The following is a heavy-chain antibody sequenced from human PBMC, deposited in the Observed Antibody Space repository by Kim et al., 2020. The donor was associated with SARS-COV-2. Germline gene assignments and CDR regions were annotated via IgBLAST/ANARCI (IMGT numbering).Heavy chain of an antibody. V-gene: IGHV3-23*01. CDR1: GFIFSDYT. Sequence: GGSLRLSCEGSGFIFSDYTLIWVRQAPGKGLEWISTISDPVTGNTHYADSMKGRFFISRDDSTHSVHLLMNTLRADDTALYSCALWLGEHFDYWCRGTQV. J-gene: IGHJ4*03. D-gene: IGHD3-10*01. CDR2: ISDPVTGNT. CDR3: ALWLGEHFDY.